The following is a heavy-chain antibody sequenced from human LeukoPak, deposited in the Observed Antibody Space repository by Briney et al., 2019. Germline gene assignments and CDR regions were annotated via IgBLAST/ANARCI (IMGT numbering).Heavy chain of an antibody. D-gene: IGHD2-15*01. V-gene: IGHV1-18*01. CDR1: GYTFTSYG. J-gene: IGHJ4*02. Sequence: ASVKVSCTASGYTFTSYGISWVRQAPGQGLEWMGWISAYNGNTNYAQKLQGRVTMTTDTSTSTAYMELRSLRSDDTAVYYCARLGYCSGGSCYPDDYWGQGTLVTVSS. CDR2: ISAYNGNT. CDR3: ARLGYCSGGSCYPDDY.